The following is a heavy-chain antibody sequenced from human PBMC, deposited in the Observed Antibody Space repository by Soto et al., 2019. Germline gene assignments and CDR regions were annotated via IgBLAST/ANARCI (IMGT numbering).Heavy chain of an antibody. V-gene: IGHV3-23*01. D-gene: IGHD2-15*01. CDR1: GFTFSSYA. CDR3: AKLVVVVAATGHDAFDI. Sequence: GGSLRLSCAASGFTFSSYAMSWVRQAPGKGLEWVSAISGSGGSTYYADSVKGRFTISRDNSKNTPYLQMNSLRAEDTAVYYCAKLVVVVAATGHDAFDIWGQGTMVTVSS. CDR2: ISGSGGST. J-gene: IGHJ3*02.